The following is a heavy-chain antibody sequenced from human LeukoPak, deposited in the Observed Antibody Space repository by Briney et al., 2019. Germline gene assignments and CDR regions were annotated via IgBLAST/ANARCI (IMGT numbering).Heavy chain of an antibody. D-gene: IGHD1-1*01. CDR2: IYYSGST. CDR1: GGSVSSGSYY. Sequence: PSETLSLTCTVSGGSVSSGSYYWSWIRQPPGTGLEWIGYIYYSGSTNYNPSLKSRVTISVDTSKNQFSLKLSSVTAADTAVYYCARGVTTGTQFDYWGQGTLVTVSS. CDR3: ARGVTTGTQFDY. V-gene: IGHV4-61*01. J-gene: IGHJ4*02.